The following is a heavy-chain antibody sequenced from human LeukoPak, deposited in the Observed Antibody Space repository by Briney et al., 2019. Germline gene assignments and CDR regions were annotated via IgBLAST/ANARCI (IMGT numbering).Heavy chain of an antibody. CDR1: GGSFSGYY. J-gene: IGHJ5*01. CDR2: INHSGST. V-gene: IGHV4-34*01. D-gene: IGHD2-21*01. Sequence: SQTLSLTCAVYGGSFSGYYWSWIRQPPGKGLEWIGEINHSGSTNYNPSLKSRVTISVDTSKNQFSLKLSSVTAADTAVYYCARGLRHIVVGYPYDDSWGQGTLVTVSS. CDR3: ARGLRHIVVGYPYDDS.